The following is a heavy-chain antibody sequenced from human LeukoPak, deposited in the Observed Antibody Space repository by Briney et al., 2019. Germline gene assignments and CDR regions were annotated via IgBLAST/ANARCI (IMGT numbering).Heavy chain of an antibody. CDR3: ARDWNYYYGSRLGADAFDL. CDR2: INPNSGGT. D-gene: IGHD3-10*01. J-gene: IGHJ3*01. Sequence: ASVKVSCKASGYTFTGYYMHWVRQAPGQGLEWMGWINPNSGGTNYAQKFQGRVTMTRDTSISTAYMDLSRLRSDDTAPYYCARDWNYYYGSRLGADAFDLWGQGTMVTVSS. V-gene: IGHV1-2*02. CDR1: GYTFTGYY.